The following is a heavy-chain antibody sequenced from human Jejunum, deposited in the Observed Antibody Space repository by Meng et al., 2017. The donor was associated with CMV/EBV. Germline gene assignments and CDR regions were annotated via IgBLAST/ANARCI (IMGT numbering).Heavy chain of an antibody. CDR3: TRSKVAMGFDL. CDR2: ISSGGGPQ. D-gene: IGHD5-12*01. Sequence: VASGFTFNTYWMHWVRLAPGKGLEWVSFISSGGGPQYHADSVKGRFTISSGSAKNSLDLQMNGLRIEDTAIYYCTRSKVAMGFDLWGQGTLVTVSS. V-gene: IGHV3-48*03. J-gene: IGHJ5*02. CDR1: GFTFNTYW.